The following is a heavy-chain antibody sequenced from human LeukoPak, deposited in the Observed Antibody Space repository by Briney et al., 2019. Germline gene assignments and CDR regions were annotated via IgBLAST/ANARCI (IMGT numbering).Heavy chain of an antibody. CDR3: ARYDCSSTSCYIPYYYMDV. CDR2: ISSSSSYI. J-gene: IGHJ6*03. CDR1: GFTFSSYS. V-gene: IGHV3-21*01. Sequence: GGSLRLSCAASGFTFSSYSMNLVRQAPGKGLEWVSSISSSSSYIYYADSVKGRFTISRDNAKNSLYLQMNSLRAEDTAVYYCARYDCSSTSCYIPYYYMDVWGKGTTVTVSS. D-gene: IGHD2-2*02.